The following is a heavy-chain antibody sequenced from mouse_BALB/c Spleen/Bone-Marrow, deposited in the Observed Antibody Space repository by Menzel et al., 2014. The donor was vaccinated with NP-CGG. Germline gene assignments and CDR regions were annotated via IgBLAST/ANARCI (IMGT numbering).Heavy chain of an antibody. D-gene: IGHD1-2*01. CDR2: INPDSRTI. Sequence: EVQLQQSGGGLVQPGGSLKLSCAASGFELSRYWMSWVRQAPGKGLEWIGEINPDSRTINYTPSLKERFIISRDNAKNTLYLQMSKVRSEDTALYFCARCGYYGWPAYWGQGTLVTVSA. V-gene: IGHV4-1*02. CDR3: ARCGYYGWPAY. CDR1: GFELSRYW. J-gene: IGHJ3*01.